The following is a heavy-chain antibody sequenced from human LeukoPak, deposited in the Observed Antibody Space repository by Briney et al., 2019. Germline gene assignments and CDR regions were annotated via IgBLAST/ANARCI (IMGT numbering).Heavy chain of an antibody. D-gene: IGHD1-26*01. Sequence: ASVKVSCKASGYTFTSYGISWVRQAPGQGLEWMGWISAYNGNTNYAQKLQGRVTMTTDTSTSTAYMELRSLRSDDTAVYYCARDILRVGATTRTLFGYWGQGTLVTVSS. V-gene: IGHV1-18*01. J-gene: IGHJ4*02. CDR2: ISAYNGNT. CDR3: ARDILRVGATTRTLFGY. CDR1: GYTFTSYG.